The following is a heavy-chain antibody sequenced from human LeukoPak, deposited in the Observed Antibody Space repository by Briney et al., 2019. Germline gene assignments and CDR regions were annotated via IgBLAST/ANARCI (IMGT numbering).Heavy chain of an antibody. CDR2: INPKNAAT. V-gene: IGHV1-2*06. CDR3: ARTLYIAAAPGGLDY. D-gene: IGHD6-13*01. Sequence: ASVKVSCKASGYTFTGYYMHWVRQAPGQGLEWMGRINPKNAATNYAQKFQGRVTMTRDTSSGTVYMELSSLSSDDTAVYYCARTLYIAAAPGGLDYWGQGTLVTVSS. J-gene: IGHJ4*02. CDR1: GYTFTGYY.